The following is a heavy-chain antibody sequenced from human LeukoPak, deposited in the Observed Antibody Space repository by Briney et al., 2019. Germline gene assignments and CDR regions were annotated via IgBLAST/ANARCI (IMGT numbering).Heavy chain of an antibody. CDR2: IRYTSET. CDR3: ARDAGNSGYGCDL. Sequence: GGSLRLSCAASGFILSQYGSNWVRQAPGKGLEWVSHIRYTSETFYADSVEGRFTISRDHARNSLYLQMNNLRGEDTAIYYCARDAGNSGYGCDLWGQGTLVTVSS. D-gene: IGHD5-12*01. CDR1: GFILSQYG. V-gene: IGHV3-48*01. J-gene: IGHJ5*02.